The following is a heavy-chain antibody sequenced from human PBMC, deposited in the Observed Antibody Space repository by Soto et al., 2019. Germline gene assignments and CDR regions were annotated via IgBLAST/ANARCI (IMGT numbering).Heavy chain of an antibody. V-gene: IGHV5-51*01. J-gene: IGHJ4*02. CDR1: GYVFTSFW. D-gene: IGHD5-18*01. CDR3: ASPRGYSFSPFDF. CDR2: IYPDDSDT. Sequence: GESLKISCKGSGYVFTSFWIAWVRQMPGKGLEWMGLIYPDDSDTRYSPSFQGQVTISADKSISTAYLQWSSLKASDTAIYYCASPRGYSFSPFDFWGQGTVVTVSS.